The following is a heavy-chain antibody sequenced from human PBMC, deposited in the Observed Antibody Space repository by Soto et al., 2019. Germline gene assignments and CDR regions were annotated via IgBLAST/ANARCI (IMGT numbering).Heavy chain of an antibody. CDR1: RGTFSSYA. CDR2: IIPIFGTA. Sequence: QVQLVQSGAEVKKPGSSVKVSCKASRGTFSSYAISWVRQAPGQGLEWMGGIIPIFGTANYAQKFQGRVTITADESTSTAYMEMSSRRSEETAVYCCAGGSLAGTGPDYWGQGTLVTVSS. J-gene: IGHJ4*02. D-gene: IGHD1-1*01. CDR3: AGGSLAGTGPDY. V-gene: IGHV1-69*01.